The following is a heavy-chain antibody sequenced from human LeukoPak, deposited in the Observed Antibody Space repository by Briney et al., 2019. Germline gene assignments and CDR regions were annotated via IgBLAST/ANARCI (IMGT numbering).Heavy chain of an antibody. J-gene: IGHJ4*02. Sequence: PGGSLRLSCAASGFSFSNYDMHWVRQAPGKGLEWVAVIWYDGSNKYYADSVKGRFTISRDNSKNTLYLQMNSLRVEDTAVYYCARGDPTVTTKQNLDYWGQGTLATVSS. V-gene: IGHV3-33*01. CDR1: GFSFSNYD. CDR2: IWYDGSNK. CDR3: ARGDPTVTTKQNLDY. D-gene: IGHD4-17*01.